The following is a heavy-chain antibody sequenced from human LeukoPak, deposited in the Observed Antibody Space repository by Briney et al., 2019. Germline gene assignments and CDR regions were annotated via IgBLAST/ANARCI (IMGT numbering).Heavy chain of an antibody. V-gene: IGHV4-59*01. D-gene: IGHD5-24*01. J-gene: IGHJ4*02. CDR2: IYYTGTT. Sequence: VCIGYIYYTGTTNYNPSLKSLVTISVHTSKNQFSLKLSSVTAADTAVYYCARSRDGYSHKYWGQGTLVTVSS. CDR3: ARSRDGYSHKY.